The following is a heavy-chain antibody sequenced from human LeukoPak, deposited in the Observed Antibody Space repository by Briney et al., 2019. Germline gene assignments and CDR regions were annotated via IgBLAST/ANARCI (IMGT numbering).Heavy chain of an antibody. CDR3: AKASKSHDY. J-gene: IGHJ4*02. V-gene: IGHV3-30*18. D-gene: IGHD4-11*01. CDR1: GFTFSDYY. Sequence: GGSLRLSCAASGFTFSDYYMSWIRQAPGKGLEWVAVISYDGSNKYYADSVKGRFTISRDNSKNTLYLQMNSLRAEDTAVYYCAKASKSHDYWGQGTLVTVSS. CDR2: ISYDGSNK.